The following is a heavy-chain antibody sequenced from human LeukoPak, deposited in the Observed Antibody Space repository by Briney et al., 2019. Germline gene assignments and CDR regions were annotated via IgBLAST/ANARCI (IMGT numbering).Heavy chain of an antibody. Sequence: SETLSLTCNVSGYSISSGLYWGWIRQSPGEGLEWIATIFHSGSIFYNPSLKGRVSLSVDTSQNQFSLELNSVTAADTAVYYCARMAVSYSYDSSAYSPVAFDVWGQGTMVTVSS. D-gene: IGHD3-22*01. V-gene: IGHV4-38-2*02. J-gene: IGHJ3*01. CDR3: ARMAVSYSYDSSAYSPVAFDV. CDR2: IFHSGSI. CDR1: GYSISSGLY.